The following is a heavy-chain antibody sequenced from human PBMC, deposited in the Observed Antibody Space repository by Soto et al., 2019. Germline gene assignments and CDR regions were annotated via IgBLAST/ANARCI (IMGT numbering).Heavy chain of an antibody. D-gene: IGHD6-13*01. CDR2: IIPIFGTA. V-gene: IGHV1-69*13. CDR1: GGTFSSYA. Sequence: SVKVSCKASGGTFSSYAISWVRQAPGQGLEWMGGIIPIFGTANYAQKFQGRVTITADESTSTAYMELSSLRSEDTAVHYCARGEAARYYHGMDVWGQGTTVTVSS. CDR3: ARGEAARYYHGMDV. J-gene: IGHJ6*02.